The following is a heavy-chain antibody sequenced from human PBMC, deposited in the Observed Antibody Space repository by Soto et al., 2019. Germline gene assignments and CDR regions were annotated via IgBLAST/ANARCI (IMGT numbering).Heavy chain of an antibody. CDR3: ARFTPHLLHSNLWSGYYLSYFDY. J-gene: IGHJ4*02. CDR2: IHYGGST. CDR1: GGSISSSTYY. Sequence: QLQLRESGPGLVKPSETLSLTCSVSGGSISSSTYYWAWIRQPPGKGLEWIATIHYGGSTYYNPYRKSRVTLSMDTSKNDFSPNLTSVNASDTAIYYCARFTPHLLHSNLWSGYYLSYFDYWGQGTLVIVSA. V-gene: IGHV4-39*02. D-gene: IGHD3-3*01.